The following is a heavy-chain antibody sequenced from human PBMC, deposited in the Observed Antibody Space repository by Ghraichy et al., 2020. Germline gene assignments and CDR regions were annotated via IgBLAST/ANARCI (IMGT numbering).Heavy chain of an antibody. D-gene: IGHD5-18*01. CDR1: GGSISSSSYY. CDR3: ARRHSTAMAARYFDY. V-gene: IGHV4-39*01. J-gene: IGHJ4*02. CDR2: IYYSGST. Sequence: SETLSLTCSVSGGSISSSSYYWGWIRQPPGKGLEWIGSIYYSGSTYYNPSLKSRVTMSVDTSKNQFSLKLTSVTAADTAVYYCARRHSTAMAARYFDYWGQGTLVTVSS.